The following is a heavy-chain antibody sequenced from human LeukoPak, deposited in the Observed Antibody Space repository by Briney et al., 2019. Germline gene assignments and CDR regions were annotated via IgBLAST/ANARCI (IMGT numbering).Heavy chain of an antibody. V-gene: IGHV1-2*02. CDR3: ARDKREPRYAFDI. CDR2: INPNSGCT. J-gene: IGHJ3*02. CDR1: GYTFTGYY. D-gene: IGHD1-26*01. Sequence: SSVKVSCKASGYTFTGYYMHWVRQAPGQGLEWMGWINPNSGCTNYAQKFQGRVTMTRDTSISTAYMELSRLRSDDTAVYYCARDKREPRYAFDIWGQGTMVTVSS.